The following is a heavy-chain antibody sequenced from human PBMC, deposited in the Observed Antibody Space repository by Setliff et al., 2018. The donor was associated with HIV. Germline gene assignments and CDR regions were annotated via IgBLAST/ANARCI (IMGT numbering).Heavy chain of an antibody. Sequence: ASVKVSCKASGGTFSSYPISWVRQAPGQGLEWMGWISAYNGNTNYAQKVQGRVTMTTDTSTTTAYMELSSLRSEDTAVYYCARIPNHSSGFDYWGQGTPVTVSS. J-gene: IGHJ4*02. CDR2: ISAYNGNT. V-gene: IGHV1-18*01. CDR1: GGTFSSYP. D-gene: IGHD3-22*01. CDR3: ARIPNHSSGFDY.